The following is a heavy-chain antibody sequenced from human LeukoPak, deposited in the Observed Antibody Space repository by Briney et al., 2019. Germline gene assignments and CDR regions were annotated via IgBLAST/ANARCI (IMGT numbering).Heavy chain of an antibody. V-gene: IGHV3-48*04. D-gene: IGHD6-13*01. CDR1: GFTLSSYH. CDR3: ARDRSSSWYIYYFYYMDV. J-gene: IGHJ6*03. CDR2: ISSSSSTI. Sequence: PGGSLRLSCAASGFTLSSYHMNWVRQAPGKGLEWVSYISSSSSTIYYADAVKGRFTISRDIAKNSLYPQMNNLRAEDTAVYYCARDRSSSWYIYYFYYMDVWGKGTTVTVSS.